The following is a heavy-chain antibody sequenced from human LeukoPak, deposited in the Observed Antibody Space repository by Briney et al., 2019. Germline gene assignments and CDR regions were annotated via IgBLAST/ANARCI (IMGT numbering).Heavy chain of an antibody. CDR3: SSAPVLGFGELSLDY. Sequence: ASVKVSCKASGYTFTSYGISWVRQAPGQGLEWMGWISAYNGNTNYAQKFQGRVTMTRDTSIITAYMDLIRLRSDDTAVYYYSSAPVLGFGELSLDYWGQGTLVTVSS. V-gene: IGHV1-18*01. CDR2: ISAYNGNT. CDR1: GYTFTSYG. J-gene: IGHJ4*02. D-gene: IGHD3-10*01.